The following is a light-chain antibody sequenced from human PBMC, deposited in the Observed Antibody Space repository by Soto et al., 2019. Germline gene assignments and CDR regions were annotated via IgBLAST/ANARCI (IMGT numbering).Light chain of an antibody. Sequence: NFMLTQPHSVSASPGKTVTISCTGSSGSIASNYVQWYQQRPGSAPTTVIYEDNQRPSGVPDRFSGSIDSSSNSASLTISGMEDWDEADYYCQSYDHSNPVVFGGGTKLTVL. CDR1: SGSIASNY. J-gene: IGLJ2*01. V-gene: IGLV6-57*02. CDR3: QSYDHSNPVV. CDR2: EDN.